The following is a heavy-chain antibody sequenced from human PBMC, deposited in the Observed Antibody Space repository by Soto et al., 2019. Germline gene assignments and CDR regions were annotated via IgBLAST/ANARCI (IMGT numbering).Heavy chain of an antibody. D-gene: IGHD3-10*01. Sequence: SETLSLTCAVSGDSVSNDNYYWSWIRQPPGKGLEWIGYIYYSGTTNYNSYLKSRLSLSVDMSKNQFSLKLASVTAADTAVYFCARHRGVLLWFGSYGMDVWGQGTTVTVSS. CDR1: GDSVSNDNYY. CDR3: ARHRGVLLWFGSYGMDV. CDR2: IYYSGTT. J-gene: IGHJ6*02. V-gene: IGHV4-61*01.